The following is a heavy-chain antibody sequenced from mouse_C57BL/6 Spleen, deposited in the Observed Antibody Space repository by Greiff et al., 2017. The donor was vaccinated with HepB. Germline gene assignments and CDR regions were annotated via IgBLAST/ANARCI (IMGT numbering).Heavy chain of an antibody. Sequence: QVQLQQSGAELVKPGASVKISCKASGYAFSSYWMNWVKQRPGKGLEWIGQIDPGDGDTNYNGKFKGKATLTADKSSSTAYMQLSSLTSEDSAVYFCARAGESSDCYWDFDVWGTGTTVTVSS. CDR1: GYAFSSYW. V-gene: IGHV1-80*01. CDR2: IDPGDGDT. J-gene: IGHJ1*03. D-gene: IGHD1-1*01. CDR3: ARAGESSDCYWDFDV.